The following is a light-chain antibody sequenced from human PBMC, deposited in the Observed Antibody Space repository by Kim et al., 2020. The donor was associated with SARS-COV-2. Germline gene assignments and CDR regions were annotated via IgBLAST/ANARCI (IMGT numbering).Light chain of an antibody. J-gene: IGKJ2*03. CDR1: QNVGSS. V-gene: IGKV3-15*01. Sequence: VLTQSPATLSVSPGERATLSCRASQNVGSSLAWYQQKPGQAPRLLLYDASTRATVIPARFSGSGSGTEFTLTISSLQSEDFAVYYCHQYNHWPLYRFGQGTKLEI. CDR2: DAS. CDR3: HQYNHWPLYR.